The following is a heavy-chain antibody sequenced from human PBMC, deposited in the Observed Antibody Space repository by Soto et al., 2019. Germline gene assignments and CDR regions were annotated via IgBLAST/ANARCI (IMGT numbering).Heavy chain of an antibody. Sequence: ASVKVSCKASGYTFTSYYMHWVRQAPGQGLEWMGIINPSGGSTSYAQKFQGRVTMTRDTSTSTVYMELSSLRSEDTAVYYCARDRVLRGSSWYPQISYYYSGMDVWGQGTTVTVSS. CDR3: ARDRVLRGSSWYPQISYYYSGMDV. D-gene: IGHD6-13*01. V-gene: IGHV1-46*01. CDR1: GYTFTSYY. J-gene: IGHJ6*02. CDR2: INPSGGST.